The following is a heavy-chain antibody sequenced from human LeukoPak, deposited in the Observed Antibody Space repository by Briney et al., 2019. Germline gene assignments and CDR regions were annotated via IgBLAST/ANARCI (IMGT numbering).Heavy chain of an antibody. Sequence: KSGGSLRLSCAASGFTFSSYSMNWVRQAPGKGLEWVSSISSSSSYIYYADSVKGRFTISRDNAKNSLYLQMNSLRAEDTAVYYCARDGARGRYYYYGMEVWAKGPRSPSP. V-gene: IGHV3-21*01. CDR1: GFTFSSYS. D-gene: IGHD3-16*01. CDR2: ISSSSSYI. J-gene: IGHJ6*02. CDR3: ARDGARGRYYYYGMEV.